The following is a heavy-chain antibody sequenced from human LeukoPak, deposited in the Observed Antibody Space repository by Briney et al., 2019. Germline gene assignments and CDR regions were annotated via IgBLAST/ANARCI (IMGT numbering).Heavy chain of an antibody. CDR3: ASGYCSGGHCYSVYFQH. V-gene: IGHV3-53*01. CDR1: GFTVSSNY. CDR2: IYSGGNT. D-gene: IGHD2-15*01. J-gene: IGHJ1*01. Sequence: GGSLRLSCAATGFTVSSNYMGWVRQAPGKGLEGVSVIYSGGNTYYADSVKGRFTISRDNSKNTLYLQMNSLRAEDTAVYYCASGYCSGGHCYSVYFQHWGQGTLVTVSS.